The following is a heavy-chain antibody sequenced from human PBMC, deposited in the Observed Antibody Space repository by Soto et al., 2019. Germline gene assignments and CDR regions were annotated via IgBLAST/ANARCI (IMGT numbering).Heavy chain of an antibody. D-gene: IGHD3-16*01. CDR2: ISYDGSNK. CDR3: ARERAGGGMDV. V-gene: IGHV3-30-3*01. CDR1: GFTFSSYA. J-gene: IGHJ6*02. Sequence: QVQLVESGGGVVQPGRSLRLSCAASGFTFSSYAMHWVRQAPGKGLEWVAVISYDGSNKYYADSVKGRFTISRDNSKNTLYLQMNSLRAEDTAVYYCARERAGGGMDVWGQGTTVTVSS.